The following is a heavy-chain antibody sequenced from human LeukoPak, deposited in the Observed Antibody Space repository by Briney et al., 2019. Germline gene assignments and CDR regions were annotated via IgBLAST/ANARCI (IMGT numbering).Heavy chain of an antibody. D-gene: IGHD1-26*01. V-gene: IGHV3-7*01. CDR1: RFAFSSSW. CDR2: IKGDGSET. J-gene: IGHJ4*01. CDR3: TRDDFSGSYCD. Sequence: GGSLRLSCAASRFAFSSSWMSWVRQAPGKGLEWVANIKGDGSETYYVDSVKGRFTISRDNTRNSLYLQMNSLRADDTATYYCTRDDFSGSYCDWGHGTLVTVSS.